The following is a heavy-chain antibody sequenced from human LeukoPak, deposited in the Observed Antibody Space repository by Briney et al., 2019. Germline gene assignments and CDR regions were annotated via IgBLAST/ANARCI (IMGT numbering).Heavy chain of an antibody. D-gene: IGHD3-10*01. CDR2: IKSKTDGGTT. Sequence: GGSLRLSCAASGFTFSNAWMSWVRQAPGKGLEWAGRIKSKTDGGTTDYAAPVKGRFTISRDDSKNTLYLQMNSLKTEDTAVYYCTTEWFGDPTSDAWGQGTLVTVSS. V-gene: IGHV3-15*01. CDR1: GFTFSNAW. J-gene: IGHJ5*02. CDR3: TTEWFGDPTSDA.